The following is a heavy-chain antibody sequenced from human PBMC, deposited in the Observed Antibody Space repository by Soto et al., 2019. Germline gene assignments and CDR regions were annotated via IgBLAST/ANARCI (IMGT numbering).Heavy chain of an antibody. CDR1: GGSISSSSYY. CDR3: ASLRGYCSGGSCYDWFDP. Sequence: QLQLQESGPGLVKPSETLSLTCTVSGGSISSSSYYWGWIRQPPGKGLEWIGSIYYSGSTYYNPSLKGRVTISVDTSKNQFSLKLSSVTAADTAVYYCASLRGYCSGGSCYDWFDPWGQGTLVTVSS. CDR2: IYYSGST. V-gene: IGHV4-39*01. D-gene: IGHD2-15*01. J-gene: IGHJ5*02.